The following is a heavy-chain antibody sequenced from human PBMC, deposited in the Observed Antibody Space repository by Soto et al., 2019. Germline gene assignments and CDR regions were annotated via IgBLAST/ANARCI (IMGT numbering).Heavy chain of an antibody. V-gene: IGHV1-46*01. CDR3: ASSPAFSSSWYGIPPDPSHGMDV. CDR1: GYTFTSFY. D-gene: IGHD6-13*01. J-gene: IGHJ6*02. Sequence: QMLLVQSGAEVKRPGASVRVSCKSSGYTFTSFYIHWVRQAPGQGLEWMGITNPSGGITNFAQRFQGRVTMTRDKSTNTHYMELSSMKSDDTAVYYCASSPAFSSSWYGIPPDPSHGMDVWGQGTTVTVS. CDR2: TNPSGGIT.